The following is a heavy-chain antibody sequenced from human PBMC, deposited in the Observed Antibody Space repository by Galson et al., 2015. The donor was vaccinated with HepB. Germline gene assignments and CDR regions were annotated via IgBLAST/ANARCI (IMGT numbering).Heavy chain of an antibody. V-gene: IGHV1-8*02. CDR3: SKDSLAGWFDP. J-gene: IGHJ5*02. CDR2: MNPNSGDT. CDR1: GGTFNNFG. Sequence: SVKVSCKVSGGTFNNFGINWVRQATGQGLEWMGWMNPNSGDTAYAQKFQGRVTMTRNISISTAYMELSSLRSEDTAVYYCSKDSLAGWFDPWGRGTLVTVSS.